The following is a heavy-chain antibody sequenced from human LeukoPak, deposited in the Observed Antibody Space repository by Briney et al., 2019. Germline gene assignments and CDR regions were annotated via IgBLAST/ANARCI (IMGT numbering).Heavy chain of an antibody. CDR3: ARVVASSGTLDY. CDR2: ISSSGRTI. J-gene: IGHJ4*02. V-gene: IGHV3-48*03. Sequence: GGSLRLSCVASGFTFSSYEMNWVRQAPGKGLEWTAYISSSGRTIYYADSVKGRFTVSRDNAKNSLYLQMNSLRAEDTAVYYCARVVASSGTLDYWGQGTLVTVSS. D-gene: IGHD3-22*01. CDR1: GFTFSSYE.